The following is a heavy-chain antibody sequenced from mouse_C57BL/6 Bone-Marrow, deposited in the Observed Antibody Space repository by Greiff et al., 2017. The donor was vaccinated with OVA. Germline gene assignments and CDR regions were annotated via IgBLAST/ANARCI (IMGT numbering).Heavy chain of an antibody. CDR1: GYTFTDYY. CDR2: INPYNGGT. Sequence: VQLQQSGPVLVKPGASVKMSCKASGYTFTDYYMNWVKQSHGKSLEWIGVINPYNGGTSYNQKFKGKATLTVDKSSSTAYMELNSLTSEDSAVYFCARRISLYYYGSSYGGYWGQGTTLTVSS. J-gene: IGHJ2*01. D-gene: IGHD1-1*01. CDR3: ARRISLYYYGSSYGGY. V-gene: IGHV1-19*01.